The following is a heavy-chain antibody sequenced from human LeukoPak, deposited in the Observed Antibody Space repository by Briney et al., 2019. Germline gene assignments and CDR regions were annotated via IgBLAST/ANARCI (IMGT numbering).Heavy chain of an antibody. CDR2: IKQDGSEK. V-gene: IGHV3-7*01. J-gene: IGHJ4*02. CDR1: GFTFSSYW. CDR3: ARGFLPHYGYYDFWSGYYWGHLYFDY. Sequence: GGSLRLSCAASGFTFSSYWMSWVRQAPGKGLEWVANIKQDGSEKYYVDSVKGRFTISRDNAKNSLYLQMNSLRAEDTAVYYCARGFLPHYGYYDFWSGYYWGHLYFDYWGQGTLVTVSS. D-gene: IGHD3-3*01.